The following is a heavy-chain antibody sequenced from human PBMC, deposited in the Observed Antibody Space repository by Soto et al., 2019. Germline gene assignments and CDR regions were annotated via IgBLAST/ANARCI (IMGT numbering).Heavy chain of an antibody. CDR3: ARQNVRDDILTGFWYYFGMYV. J-gene: IGHJ6*02. CDR1: GGSISSYY. CDR2: IYYSETA. Sequence: SETLSLTCTVSGGSISSYYWSWIRQPPGKGLEWIGYIYYSETANYNPSLKSRVTISVDMSKSQFSLKLSSVTAADTAVYYCARQNVRDDILTGFWYYFGMYVWGQWTTVTVSS. V-gene: IGHV4-59*08. D-gene: IGHD3-9*01.